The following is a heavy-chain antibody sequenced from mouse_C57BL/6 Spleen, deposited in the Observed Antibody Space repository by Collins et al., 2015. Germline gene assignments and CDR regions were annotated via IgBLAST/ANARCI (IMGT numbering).Heavy chain of an antibody. J-gene: IGHJ2*01. CDR2: INPYNGGT. CDR1: GYTFTDYY. CDR3: ARGEDGSSDD. D-gene: IGHD1-1*01. Sequence: EVQLQQSGPVLVKPGASVKMSCKASGYTFTDYYMNWVKQSHGKSLEWIGVINPYNGGTSYNQKFKGKATLTVDKSSSTAYMELNSLTSEDSAVYYCARGEDGSSDDWSQGTTLTVSS. V-gene: IGHV1-19*01.